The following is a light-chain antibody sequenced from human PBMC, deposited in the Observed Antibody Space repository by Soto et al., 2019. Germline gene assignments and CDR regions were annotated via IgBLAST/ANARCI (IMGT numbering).Light chain of an antibody. V-gene: IGLV2-14*01. CDR1: SSDVGGYNY. CDR3: SSYTSSSVV. J-gene: IGLJ2*01. CDR2: DVS. Sequence: QSVLTQPASVSGSPGQSITISCTGTSSDVGGYNYVSWYQQHPGKAPKLMIYDVSNRPSGVSNRFSGSKSGNTASLTISGLQAEDEADYYCSSYTSSSVVVGGGTKLTAL.